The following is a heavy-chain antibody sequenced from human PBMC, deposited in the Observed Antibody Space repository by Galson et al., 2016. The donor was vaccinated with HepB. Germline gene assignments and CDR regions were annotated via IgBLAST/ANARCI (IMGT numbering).Heavy chain of an antibody. CDR3: VQGRTSPAV. J-gene: IGHJ6*04. V-gene: IGHV3-23*01. CDR1: GFTFRNYG. CDR2: ISRSGDSR. Sequence: SLRLSCAASGFTFRNYGMTWVRQAPGKGLEVVASISRSGDSRDYSDSGKGRFTITRDNSKNTMSLQMNSIRVDDTAVYYCVQGRTSPAVWGKGTTVTVSS. D-gene: IGHD1-26*01.